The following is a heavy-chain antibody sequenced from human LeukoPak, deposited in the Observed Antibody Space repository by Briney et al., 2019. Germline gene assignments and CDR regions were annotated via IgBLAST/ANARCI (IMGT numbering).Heavy chain of an antibody. CDR2: ISSSSYI. J-gene: IGHJ4*02. Sequence: GGSLRLSCAASGFTFSSYSMNWVRQAPGKGLEWVSSISSSSYIYYADSVKGRFTISRDNAKNSLYLQMNSLRAEDTAVYYCARDFRKRDFWSGYQPQPFDYWGQGTLVTVSS. V-gene: IGHV3-21*01. CDR1: GFTFSSYS. CDR3: ARDFRKRDFWSGYQPQPFDY. D-gene: IGHD3-3*01.